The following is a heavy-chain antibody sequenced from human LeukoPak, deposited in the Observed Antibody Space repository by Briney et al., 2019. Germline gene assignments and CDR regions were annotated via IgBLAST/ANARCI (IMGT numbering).Heavy chain of an antibody. CDR2: ISSSSSYI. J-gene: IGHJ4*02. D-gene: IGHD6-19*01. CDR1: GFTFSSYS. V-gene: IGHV3-21*04. CDR3: ARGVDDIAVAGHFDY. Sequence: GGSLRLSCAASGFTFSSYSMNWVRQAPGKGLEWVSSISSSSSYIYYADSVKGRFTISRDNAKNSLYLQMNSLRAEDTAVYYCARGVDDIAVAGHFDYWGQGTLVTVSS.